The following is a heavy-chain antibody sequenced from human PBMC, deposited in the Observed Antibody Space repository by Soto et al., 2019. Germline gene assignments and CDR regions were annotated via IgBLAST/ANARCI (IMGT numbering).Heavy chain of an antibody. Sequence: PGGSLRLSCAASGFSFSSNWMHWVRQAPGKGPEWLSGINSDGTISSYADSVKGRFTISRDNARNTLSLQMNSLRADDTAVYYCARLSGDHSAFFSYGMDAWGQGTTVTVSS. J-gene: IGHJ6*02. CDR3: ARLSGDHSAFFSYGMDA. CDR1: GFSFSSNW. D-gene: IGHD2-21*01. CDR2: INSDGTIS. V-gene: IGHV3-74*01.